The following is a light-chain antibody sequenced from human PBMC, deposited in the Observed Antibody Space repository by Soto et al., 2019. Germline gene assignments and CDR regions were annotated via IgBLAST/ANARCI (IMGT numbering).Light chain of an antibody. CDR2: DVT. J-gene: IGLJ3*02. Sequence: QSTLTQRASVSGSPGQSIAISCTGTSSDIGGYNYVSWYQQHPGKAPKLLVYDVTERPSGVSNRFSGSKSGNTASLTISGLQAEDEADYYCSSYRSSSSAVLFGGGTKLTVL. CDR3: SSYRSSSSAVL. V-gene: IGLV2-14*01. CDR1: SSDIGGYNY.